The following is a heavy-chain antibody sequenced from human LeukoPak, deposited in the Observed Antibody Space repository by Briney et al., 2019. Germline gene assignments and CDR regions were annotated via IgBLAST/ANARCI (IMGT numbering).Heavy chain of an antibody. V-gene: IGHV1-46*01. J-gene: IGHJ3*02. D-gene: IGHD4-17*01. CDR3: ATVGNDYGDYDAFDI. CDR2: INPSGGST. CDR1: GYTFTSYY. Sequence: GASVKVSCKASGYTFTSYYMHWVRQAPGQGLEWMGIINPSGGSTSYAQKFQGRVTMTRDMSTSTVYMELSSLRSEDTAVYYCATVGNDYGDYDAFDIWGQGTMVTVSS.